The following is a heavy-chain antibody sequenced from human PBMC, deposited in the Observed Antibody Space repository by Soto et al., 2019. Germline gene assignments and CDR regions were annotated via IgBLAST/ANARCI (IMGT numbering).Heavy chain of an antibody. Sequence: AESLKISCKTSGYTFIHYCDGCVRQLPGKGLEWMGLIYPADSDATYGPSFQGQVTLSVDKSTDTAYLQWSSLRPSETAMYYCARFIVGATNDYFDNWGQGTLVTVSS. CDR2: IYPADSDA. CDR1: GYTFIHYC. D-gene: IGHD1-26*01. J-gene: IGHJ4*02. CDR3: ARFIVGATNDYFDN. V-gene: IGHV5-51*01.